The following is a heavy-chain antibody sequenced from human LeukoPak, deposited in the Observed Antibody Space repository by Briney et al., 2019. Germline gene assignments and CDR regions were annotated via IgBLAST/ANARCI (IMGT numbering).Heavy chain of an antibody. Sequence: ASVKVSCKASGYTFTGYYMHWVRQAPGQGLEWMGRINPNRGGTNYAQKFQGRVTMTRDASISTAYMELSRLRSDDTAVYYCARAPRGTMAPIQLWPSDKYYFDYWGQGTLVTVSS. D-gene: IGHD5-18*01. CDR3: ARAPRGTMAPIQLWPSDKYYFDY. J-gene: IGHJ4*02. CDR2: INPNRGGT. CDR1: GYTFTGYY. V-gene: IGHV1-2*06.